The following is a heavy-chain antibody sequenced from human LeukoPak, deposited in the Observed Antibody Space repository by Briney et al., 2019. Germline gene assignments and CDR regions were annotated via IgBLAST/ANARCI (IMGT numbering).Heavy chain of an antibody. Sequence: GGSLRLSCAASGFTFSSYWMNWVRQAPGKGLEWVANIKQDGSEKYYVDSVEGRFTISRDNSKNTLYLQMNSLRAEDTAVYYCARLDGGWAFDIWGQGTMVTVSS. CDR1: GFTFSSYW. V-gene: IGHV3-7*03. CDR2: IKQDGSEK. D-gene: IGHD2-15*01. CDR3: ARLDGGWAFDI. J-gene: IGHJ3*02.